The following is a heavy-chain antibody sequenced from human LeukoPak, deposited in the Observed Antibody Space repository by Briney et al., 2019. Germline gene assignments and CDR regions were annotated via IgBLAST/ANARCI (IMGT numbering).Heavy chain of an antibody. CDR3: AREYPKGGSYRFDP. D-gene: IGHD1-26*01. V-gene: IGHV4-34*01. J-gene: IGHJ5*02. Sequence: SETLSLTCAVYGGSFSGYYWSWIRQPPGKGLEWIGEINHSGSTNYNPSLKSRVTISVDTSKNQFSLNLSSVTAADTAVYYCAREYPKGGSYRFDPWGQGTLVTVSP. CDR1: GGSFSGYY. CDR2: INHSGST.